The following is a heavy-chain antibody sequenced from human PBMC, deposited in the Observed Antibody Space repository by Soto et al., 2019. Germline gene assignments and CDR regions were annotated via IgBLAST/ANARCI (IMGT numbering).Heavy chain of an antibody. J-gene: IGHJ5*02. CDR2: IKSKSDGGTT. CDR3: TTYLYCSSTSCYPENWFDP. D-gene: IGHD2-2*01. CDR1: DFSVTNAW. V-gene: IGHV3-15*01. Sequence: EVQLVESGGGLVKPGGSLRLSCAASDFSVTNAWMSWVRQAPGKGLEWVGRIKSKSDGGTTDYAAPVKGRFTISRDDSKKTQYLQMNSLTTEDTAVYYCTTYLYCSSTSCYPENWFDPWGQGTLVTVST.